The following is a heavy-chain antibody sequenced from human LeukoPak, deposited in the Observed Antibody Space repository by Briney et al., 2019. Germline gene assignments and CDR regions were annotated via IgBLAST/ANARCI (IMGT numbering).Heavy chain of an antibody. CDR2: INPDASQK. Sequence: GGSLRLSCEVSGFTFSSSLMSWVRRAPGKGLEWVALINPDASQKYYVESVRGQFTISRDNAQNSLFLQMNYPRVEDSGVYYCVRDPVSGSTGDYWGQGTLVTVSS. CDR3: VRDPVSGSTGDY. CDR1: GFTFSSSL. V-gene: IGHV3-7*01. D-gene: IGHD6-19*01. J-gene: IGHJ4*02.